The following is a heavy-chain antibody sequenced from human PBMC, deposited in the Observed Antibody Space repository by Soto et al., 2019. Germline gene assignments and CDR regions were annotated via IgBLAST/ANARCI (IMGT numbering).Heavy chain of an antibody. V-gene: IGHV1-2*04. D-gene: IGHD3-10*01. CDR2: INPNSGGK. CDR1: GYTFTGYY. J-gene: IGHJ6*04. CDR3: AREGRITMVRGVGVGYYYYGMDV. Sequence: ASVKVSCKASGYTFTGYYMHWVRQAPGQGLEWMGWINPNSGGKNYAQKFQGWVTMTRDTSISTAYMELSRLRSDDTAVYYCAREGRITMVRGVGVGYYYYGMDVWGKGPTVTVSS.